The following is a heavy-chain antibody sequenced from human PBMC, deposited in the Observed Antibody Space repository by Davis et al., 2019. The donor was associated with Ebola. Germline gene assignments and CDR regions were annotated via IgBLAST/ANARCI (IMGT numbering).Heavy chain of an antibody. D-gene: IGHD3-22*01. V-gene: IGHV6-1*01. CDR2: TYYRSKWYN. CDR1: GDSVSSNSAA. J-gene: IGHJ4*02. CDR3: ARAVSDSSGQANDEIDY. Sequence: PSETLSLTCAISGDSVSSNSAAWNWIRQSPSRGLEWLGRTYYRSKWYNDYAVSVKSRITINPDTSKNQFSLQLNSVTPEDTAVYYCARAVSDSSGQANDEIDYWGQGTLVTVSS.